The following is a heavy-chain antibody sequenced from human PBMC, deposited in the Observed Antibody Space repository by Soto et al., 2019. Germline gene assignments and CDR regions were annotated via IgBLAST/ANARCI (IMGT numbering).Heavy chain of an antibody. V-gene: IGHV4-4*02. CDR3: ASGDFSHFEY. Sequence: ETLPPIGAVAGGSMTSSNWGSWLRQPPVKGLEWLGQISHSGSTAYNPSLKSRVSISVEKSKNRRSLKLSSVTAADTDLNYCASGDFSHFEYWGQGTLVTVSS. D-gene: IGHD4-17*01. CDR1: GGSMTSSNW. CDR2: ISHSGST. J-gene: IGHJ4*02.